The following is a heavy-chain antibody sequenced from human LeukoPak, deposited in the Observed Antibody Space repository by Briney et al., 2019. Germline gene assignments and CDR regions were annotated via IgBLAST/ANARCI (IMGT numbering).Heavy chain of an antibody. J-gene: IGHJ4*02. CDR3: ARVRYRLAETYIDY. CDR2: INHSGST. Sequence: SETLSLTCAVYGGSFSGYYWSWIRQPPGKGLEWIGEINHSGSTNYNPSLKSRVTISADTSKNQFSLKLSSVTAADTAVYYCARVRYRLAETYIDYWGQGTLVTVSS. CDR1: GGSFSGYY. V-gene: IGHV4-34*01. D-gene: IGHD3-16*01.